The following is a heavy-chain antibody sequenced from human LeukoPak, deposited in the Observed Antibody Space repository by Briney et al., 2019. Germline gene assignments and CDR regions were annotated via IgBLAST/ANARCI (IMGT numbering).Heavy chain of an antibody. CDR2: IYSGGST. J-gene: IGHJ4*02. CDR3: AKDLAYCGGDCSDDRFDY. D-gene: IGHD2-21*02. V-gene: IGHV3-53*01. Sequence: GGSLRLSCAASGFTVSSNYMSWVRQAPGKGLEWVSVIYSGGSTYYADSVKGRFTISRDNSKNTLYLQMNSLRAEDTAVYYCAKDLAYCGGDCSDDRFDYWGQGTLVTVSS. CDR1: GFTVSSNY.